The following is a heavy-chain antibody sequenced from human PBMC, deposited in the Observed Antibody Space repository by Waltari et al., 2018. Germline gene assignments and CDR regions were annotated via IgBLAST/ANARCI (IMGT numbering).Heavy chain of an antibody. CDR2: IYYSGST. Sequence: QLQLQESGPGLVKPSETLSLTCTVSGGSISSSSYYWGWIRQPPGKGLEWIGSIYYSGSTYYNPSLKSRVTISVDTSKNQFSLKLSSVTAADTAVYYCARATGVKRILYWWFPGGMDVWGQGTTVTVSS. CDR3: ARATGVKRILYWWFPGGMDV. V-gene: IGHV4-39*07. J-gene: IGHJ6*02. D-gene: IGHD2-8*02. CDR1: GGSISSSSYY.